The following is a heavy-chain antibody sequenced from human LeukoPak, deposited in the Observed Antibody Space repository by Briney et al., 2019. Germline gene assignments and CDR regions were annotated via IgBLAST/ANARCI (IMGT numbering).Heavy chain of an antibody. Sequence: GASVKVSCKASGYTFAGYYMHWVRQAPGQGLEWMGWINPNSGGTNYAQKFQGRVTMTRDTSISTAYMELSRLRSDDTAVYYCARDSGRTYYDFWSQLDGFDYWGQGTLVTVPS. CDR3: ARDSGRTYYDFWSQLDGFDY. CDR2: INPNSGGT. D-gene: IGHD3-3*01. CDR1: GYTFAGYY. V-gene: IGHV1-2*02. J-gene: IGHJ4*02.